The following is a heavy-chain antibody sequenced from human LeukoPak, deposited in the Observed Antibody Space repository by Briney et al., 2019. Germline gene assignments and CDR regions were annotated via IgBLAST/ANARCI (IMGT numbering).Heavy chain of an antibody. CDR1: GYTFTSYG. V-gene: IGHV1-18*01. CDR2: ISAYNGNT. CDR3: ARDNAVSGSSWYGGYYYYGMDV. J-gene: IGHJ6*02. D-gene: IGHD6-13*01. Sequence: ASVKVSCKASGYTFTSYGISWVRQAPGQGLEWMGWISAYNGNTNYAQKLQGRVTMTKDTSTSTAYMELRSLRSDDTAVYYCARDNAVSGSSWYGGYYYYGMDVWGQGTTVTVSS.